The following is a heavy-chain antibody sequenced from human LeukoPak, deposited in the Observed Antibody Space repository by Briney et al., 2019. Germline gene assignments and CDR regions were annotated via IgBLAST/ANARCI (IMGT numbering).Heavy chain of an antibody. D-gene: IGHD3-10*01. V-gene: IGHV1-69*01. CDR1: GGTFSSYT. CDR2: IIPIFGTA. J-gene: IGHJ4*02. Sequence: SVKVSCKASGGTFSSYTISWVRQAPGPGLEWMGGIIPIFGTANYAQKFQGRVTITADESTSTAYMELSSLRSEDTAVYYCARGMYRNGSGSYYHFDYWGQGTLVTVSP. CDR3: ARGMYRNGSGSYYHFDY.